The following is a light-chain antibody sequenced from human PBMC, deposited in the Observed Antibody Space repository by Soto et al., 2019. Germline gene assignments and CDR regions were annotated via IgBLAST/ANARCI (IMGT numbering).Light chain of an antibody. CDR3: NTYTSSSTRV. CDR1: SSDVGGYNY. CDR2: DVS. J-gene: IGLJ1*01. V-gene: IGLV2-14*01. Sequence: QSALTQPASVSGSPGQSITISCTGTSSDVGGYNYVSWYQQHPGKAPKLMIYDVSNRPSGVSNRFSGSKSGNTASLSISGLQDEDDADYYCNTYTSSSTRVFGTGTKVTVL.